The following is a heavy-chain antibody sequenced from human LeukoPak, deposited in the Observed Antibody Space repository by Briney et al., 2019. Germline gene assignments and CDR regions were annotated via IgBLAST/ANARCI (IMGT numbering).Heavy chain of an antibody. CDR1: GGSISSSNYY. V-gene: IGHV4-39*07. CDR3: ARTTMVRGTYYMDV. CDR2: IYYSGST. J-gene: IGHJ6*03. Sequence: SETLSLTCTVSGGSISSSNYYWGWIRQPPGKGLEWIGSIYYSGSTYYSPSLKSRVTISVVTSKNQFSLKLSSVTAADTAVYYCARTTMVRGTYYMDVWGKGTTVTISS. D-gene: IGHD3-10*01.